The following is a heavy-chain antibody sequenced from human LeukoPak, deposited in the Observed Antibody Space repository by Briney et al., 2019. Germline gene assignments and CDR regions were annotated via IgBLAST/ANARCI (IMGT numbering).Heavy chain of an antibody. Sequence: SETLSLTCTVSGGSISSYYWSWIRQPPGKGLEWIGYIYYSGSTNYNPSLKSRFTISVDTSKNQFSWKLISVTAETTPGYSVATDPRLLFKVCLIWGPGTPVTVSS. J-gene: IGHJ4*02. CDR3: ATDPRLLFKVCLI. D-gene: IGHD2-21*02. CDR1: GGSISSYY. CDR2: IYYSGST. V-gene: IGHV4-59*01.